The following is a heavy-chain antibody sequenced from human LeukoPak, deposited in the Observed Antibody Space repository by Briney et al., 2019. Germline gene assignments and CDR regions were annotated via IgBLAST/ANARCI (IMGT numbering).Heavy chain of an antibody. CDR3: ARDCSGGSCYSGVVDY. CDR2: IYYSGST. CDR1: GSVSSSIHY. J-gene: IGHJ4*02. Sequence: SSETLSLTCSVSGSVSSSIHYWGWIRQPPGKGLEWIAHIYYSGSTYYNPSLKSRVTISLDSSNNHFSLKLGSVTAADTAVYYCARDCSGGSCYSGVVDYWGQGTLVTVSS. D-gene: IGHD2-15*01. V-gene: IGHV4-39*07.